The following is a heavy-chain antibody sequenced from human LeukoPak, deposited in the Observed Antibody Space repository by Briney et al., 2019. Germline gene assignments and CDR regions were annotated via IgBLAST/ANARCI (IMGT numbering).Heavy chain of an antibody. D-gene: IGHD6-19*01. Sequence: GGSLRLSCAASGFTFGDYYMSWIRQAPGKGLEWVSYIGSTGSTIYYADSVKGRFTISRDNAKNSLYLQMNSLRAEDTAVYYCARRAAVAGTFDPWGQGTLVTVSS. V-gene: IGHV3-11*04. J-gene: IGHJ5*02. CDR1: GFTFGDYY. CDR2: IGSTGSTI. CDR3: ARRAAVAGTFDP.